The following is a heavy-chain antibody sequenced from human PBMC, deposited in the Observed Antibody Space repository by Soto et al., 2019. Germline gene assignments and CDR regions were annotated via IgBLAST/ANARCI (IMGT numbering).Heavy chain of an antibody. CDR3: ARDRTDGFYRTCFDY. V-gene: IGHV3-21*01. D-gene: IGHD2-2*01. Sequence: GGSLRLSCAVSGFTFSSYTMNWVRQAPGKGLEWVSSISSSSTYIYYADSVKGRFTISRDNAKSSLYLQMNSLRAEDTAVYYCARDRTDGFYRTCFDYWGQGTQVTVSS. CDR1: GFTFSSYT. J-gene: IGHJ4*02. CDR2: ISSSSTYI.